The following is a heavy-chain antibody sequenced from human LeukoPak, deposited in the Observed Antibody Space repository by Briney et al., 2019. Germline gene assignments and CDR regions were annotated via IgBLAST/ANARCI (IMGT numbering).Heavy chain of an antibody. CDR2: ISAYNGNT. D-gene: IGHD2-2*02. CDR3: AAGFCSSTSCYTGDYFFYYMDV. CDR1: GYTFTSYG. J-gene: IGHJ6*03. V-gene: IGHV1-18*01. Sequence: ASVKVSCKASGYTFTSYGISWVRQAPGQGLEWMGWISAYNGNTNYAQKLQGRVTMTTDTSTSTAYMELSSLRSEDTAVYYCAAGFCSSTSCYTGDYFFYYMDVWGKGTTVTVSS.